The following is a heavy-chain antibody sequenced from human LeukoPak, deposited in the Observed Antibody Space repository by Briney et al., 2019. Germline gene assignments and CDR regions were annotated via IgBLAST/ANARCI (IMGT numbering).Heavy chain of an antibody. Sequence: GGSLRLSCAASGFTFSSYAMSWVRQAPGKGLEWVSGISGSGSRTYDADSVKGRFTISRENSKNTLYLQMNSLRAEDTAVYYCAKGSPSGDYVWDYWGQGTLVTVSS. J-gene: IGHJ4*02. V-gene: IGHV3-23*01. CDR3: AKGSPSGDYVWDY. CDR1: GFTFSSYA. D-gene: IGHD4-17*01. CDR2: ISGSGSRT.